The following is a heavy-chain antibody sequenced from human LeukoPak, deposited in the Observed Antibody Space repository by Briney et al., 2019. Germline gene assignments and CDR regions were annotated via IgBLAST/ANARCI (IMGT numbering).Heavy chain of an antibody. V-gene: IGHV1-18*01. CDR2: ISAYNGNT. Sequence: ASVKVSCKASGYTFTSYGISWVRQAPGQGLEWMGWISAYNGNTNYAQKLQGRVTMTTDTSTSTAYMELRSLRSDDTAVYYCARAGDYGDYKGINYYYMDVWGKGTTVTVSS. CDR1: GYTFTSYG. J-gene: IGHJ6*03. D-gene: IGHD4-17*01. CDR3: ARAGDYGDYKGINYYYMDV.